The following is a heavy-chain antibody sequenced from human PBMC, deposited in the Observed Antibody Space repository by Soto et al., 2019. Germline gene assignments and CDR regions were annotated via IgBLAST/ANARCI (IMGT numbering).Heavy chain of an antibody. CDR2: IVSGGST. V-gene: IGHV3-53*01. J-gene: IGHJ4*02. CDR1: GFKVGSSY. D-gene: IGHD1-26*01. Sequence: EVQVVESGGDLIQPGGSLRLSCAASGFKVGSSYVTWVRQAPGKGLEWVSVIVSGGSTNYADSVTGRFTVSRDVSNNTVYPHMSCLCAEDTAVYFCATDSPDVGIGFFDSWGLGTLVTVSS. CDR3: ATDSPDVGIGFFDS.